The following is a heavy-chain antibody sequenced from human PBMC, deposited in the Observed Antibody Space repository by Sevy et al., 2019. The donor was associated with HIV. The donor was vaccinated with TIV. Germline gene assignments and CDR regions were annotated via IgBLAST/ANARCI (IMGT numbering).Heavy chain of an antibody. D-gene: IGHD2-2*01. J-gene: IGHJ6*03. Sequence: GGSPRLSCAASGFTFSSYDMHWVRQATGKGLEWVSAIGTAGDTYYPGSVKGRFTISRENAKNSLYLQMNSLRAGDTAVYYCARGGDIVVVPAVWGYMDVWGKGTTVTVSS. CDR1: GFTFSSYD. CDR3: ARGGDIVVVPAVWGYMDV. CDR2: IGTAGDT. V-gene: IGHV3-13*01.